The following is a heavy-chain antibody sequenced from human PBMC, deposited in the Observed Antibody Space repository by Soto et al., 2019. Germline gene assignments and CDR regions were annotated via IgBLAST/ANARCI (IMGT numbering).Heavy chain of an antibody. CDR2: IWYDGSRK. Sequence: QVQVVESGGGVVQPGRSLSLSCVASGFTFSSHGMHWARQAPGKGLEWVAVIWYDGSRKYYADSVKGRFTISRDNSKNPLYLQMNSLRAEDTAVYYCARATDGSGSPDAFDIWGQGTMVTVSS. D-gene: IGHD3-10*01. CDR1: GFTFSSHG. J-gene: IGHJ3*02. CDR3: ARATDGSGSPDAFDI. V-gene: IGHV3-33*01.